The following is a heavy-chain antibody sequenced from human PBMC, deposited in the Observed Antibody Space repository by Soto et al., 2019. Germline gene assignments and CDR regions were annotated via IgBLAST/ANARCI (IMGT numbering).Heavy chain of an antibody. V-gene: IGHV4-59*13. D-gene: IGHD1-26*01. J-gene: IGHJ4*02. CDR2: MSYSGRT. CDR1: GGSISTYY. CDR3: ARVGATAEFDY. Sequence: SETLSLTCSVSGGSISTYYWSWIRQPPGKGLEWIGYMSYSGRTDYNFSLKSRVTISGDTSKNQFSLKLTSVAAADTAVYFCARVGATAEFDYWGLGTLVTVSS.